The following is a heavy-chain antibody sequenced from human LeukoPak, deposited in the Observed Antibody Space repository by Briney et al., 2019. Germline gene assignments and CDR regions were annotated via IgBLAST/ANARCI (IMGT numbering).Heavy chain of an antibody. CDR1: GFTVSSHY. V-gene: IGHV3-53*01. CDR3: ASQWELRY. Sequence: GGSLRLSCAASGFTVSSHYMNWVRQAPGKGLEWVSVIYSAGSTYYADSVKGRFTISRDNSKNTLYLQMNSLRAEDTAVYYCASQWELRYWGQGTLVTVSS. D-gene: IGHD1-26*01. J-gene: IGHJ4*02. CDR2: IYSAGST.